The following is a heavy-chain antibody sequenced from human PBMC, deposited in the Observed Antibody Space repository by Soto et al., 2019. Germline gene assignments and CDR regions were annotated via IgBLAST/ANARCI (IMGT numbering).Heavy chain of an antibody. J-gene: IGHJ4*02. CDR3: VRGGAYWSVDY. V-gene: IGHV3-48*01. D-gene: IGHD2-8*02. CDR1: GFTLSSSG. CDR2: ISSGSSTI. Sequence: EVQLVESWGGLVQPGGSLRLSCAASGFTLSSSGMHWVRQAPGKGLEWLSYISSGSSTIYYADSVKGRFTISRDNAKNSLYLQMNSLRAEDTAVYYCVRGGAYWSVDYWGQGTLVTVSS.